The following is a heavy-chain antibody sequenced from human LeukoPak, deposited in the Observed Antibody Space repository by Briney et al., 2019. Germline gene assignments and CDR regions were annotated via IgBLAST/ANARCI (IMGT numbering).Heavy chain of an antibody. Sequence: GASVKVSCKASGGTFSSYAIRWVRQAPGQGSEWMGGIIPIFVTANYAKKFQGRVTITADESKSTAYMELSSLRSEDTAVYYCARDGTIDAFDIWGQGTMVTVSS. CDR3: ARDGTIDAFDI. CDR2: IIPIFVTA. CDR1: GGTFSSYA. D-gene: IGHD1-7*01. J-gene: IGHJ3*02. V-gene: IGHV1-69*13.